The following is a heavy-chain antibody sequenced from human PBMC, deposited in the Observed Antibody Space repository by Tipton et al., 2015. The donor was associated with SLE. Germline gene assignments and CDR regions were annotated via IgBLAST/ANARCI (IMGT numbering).Heavy chain of an antibody. J-gene: IGHJ4*02. CDR3: VRELVGGHFDY. Sequence: QVQLVQSGAEVKKPGASVKISCKTSGYTFTSNYIHWMRQAPGQGLEWIGIIITSEGRTNYAQKFWGRVSMTRDMSTSTIYMELDSPTSDDTAVYYCVRELVGGHFDYWGQGTLVTVSS. CDR2: IITSEGRT. D-gene: IGHD3-16*01. CDR1: GYTFTSNY. V-gene: IGHV1-46*01.